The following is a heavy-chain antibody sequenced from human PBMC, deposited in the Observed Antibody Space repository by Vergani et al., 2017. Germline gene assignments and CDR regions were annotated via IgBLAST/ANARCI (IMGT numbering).Heavy chain of an antibody. Sequence: QMQLQESGPGLVKPSETLSLSCTVSGDSISTSSYAWGWIRQPPGKTLEWIGTVFYGGRTSYNPSLKSRVTLSLAISKKQISLHLTSVTAADPAVYYCARHIFVVRPSSMTAFCHWGQGTLGTLSS. J-gene: IGHJ1*01. CDR3: ARHIFVVRPSSMTAFCH. CDR1: GDSISTSSYA. V-gene: IGHV4-39*01. CDR2: VFYGGRT. D-gene: IGHD2-21*01.